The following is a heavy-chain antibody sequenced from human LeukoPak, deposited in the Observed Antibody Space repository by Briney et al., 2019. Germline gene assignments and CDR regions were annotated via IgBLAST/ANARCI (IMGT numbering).Heavy chain of an antibody. D-gene: IGHD2-21*01. CDR2: IWYDGSDK. CDR1: GFTFSSNG. Sequence: TGGSRSLSCAPSGFTFSSNGMHWAGQAPGKGLEGLAVIWYDGSDKYYADSVKGRFTISRDNSKNMVYLQMNSLRAEDTAVYYCVSQRITLIQGSTDYWGQGTLVTVSS. J-gene: IGHJ4*02. CDR3: VSQRITLIQGSTDY. V-gene: IGHV3-33*01.